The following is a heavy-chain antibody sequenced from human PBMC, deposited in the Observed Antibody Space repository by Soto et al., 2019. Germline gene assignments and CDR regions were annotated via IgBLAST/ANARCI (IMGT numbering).Heavy chain of an antibody. CDR3: ARGSCNWGYYFDF. Sequence: EVHLVESGGGWVQPRGSLRLSCAASGFTFSSYSLNWVRQAPGKGLEWVSYITSSGTTVYYADSVRGRFTISRDNAKNSLYLQLNSLRDDDTAVYYCARGSCNWGYYFDFWGQGTLVTVSS. CDR1: GFTFSSYS. J-gene: IGHJ4*02. V-gene: IGHV3-48*02. CDR2: ITSSGTTV. D-gene: IGHD2-15*01.